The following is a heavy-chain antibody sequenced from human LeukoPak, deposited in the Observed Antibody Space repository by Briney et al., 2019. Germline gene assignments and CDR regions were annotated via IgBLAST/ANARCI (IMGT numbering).Heavy chain of an antibody. D-gene: IGHD3-10*01. V-gene: IGHV3-30*18. Sequence: PGGSLRLSCAASGFTFSSYGMHWVRQAPGKGLEWVAVISYDGSNKYYADSVKGRFTISRDNSKNTLYLQMNSLRAEDTAVYYCAKDGMLTMAPPYYFDYWGQGTLVTVSS. CDR3: AKDGMLTMAPPYYFDY. CDR1: GFTFSSYG. CDR2: ISYDGSNK. J-gene: IGHJ4*02.